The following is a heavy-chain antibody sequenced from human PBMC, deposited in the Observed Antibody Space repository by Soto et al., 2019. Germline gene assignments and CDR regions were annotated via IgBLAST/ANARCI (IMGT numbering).Heavy chain of an antibody. CDR1: GGSFSGYY. V-gene: IGHV4-34*01. J-gene: IGHJ3*02. CDR2: INHSGST. Sequence: SETLSLTCAVYGGSFSGYYWSWIRQPPGKGLEWIGEINHSGSTNHNPSLKSRVTISVDTSKNQFSLKLSSVTAADTAVYYCARVGIAAAGDAFDIWGQGTMVTVSS. D-gene: IGHD6-13*01. CDR3: ARVGIAAAGDAFDI.